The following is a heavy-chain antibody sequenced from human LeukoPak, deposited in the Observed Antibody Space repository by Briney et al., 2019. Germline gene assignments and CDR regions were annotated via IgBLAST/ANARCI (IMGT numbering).Heavy chain of an antibody. Sequence: GESLKISCKASGYSFTSHWIAWVRQMPGKGLEWMGIIYPGDSDTRYSPSFQGQVTISVDKSISTAYLQWNSLKASDTAMYYCARHAVRDGYNRHNDYWGQGTLVTVSS. CDR2: IYPGDSDT. CDR3: ARHAVRDGYNRHNDY. V-gene: IGHV5-51*01. D-gene: IGHD5-24*01. CDR1: GYSFTSHW. J-gene: IGHJ4*02.